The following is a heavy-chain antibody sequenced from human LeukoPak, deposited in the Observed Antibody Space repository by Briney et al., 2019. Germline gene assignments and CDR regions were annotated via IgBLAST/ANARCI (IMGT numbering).Heavy chain of an antibody. V-gene: IGHV4-39*01. CDR2: IYYSGST. Sequence: PSETLSLTCTVSGGSISSSSYYWGWIRQPPGKGLEWIGSIYYSGSTYYNPSLKSRVTISVDTSKNQFSLKLSSVTAADTAVYYCEVSGGFDYWGQGTLVPVSS. D-gene: IGHD2-15*01. CDR1: GGSISSSSYY. CDR3: EVSGGFDY. J-gene: IGHJ4*02.